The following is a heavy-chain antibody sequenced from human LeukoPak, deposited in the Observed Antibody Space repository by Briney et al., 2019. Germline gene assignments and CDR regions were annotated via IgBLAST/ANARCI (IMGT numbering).Heavy chain of an antibody. CDR2: INHSGST. J-gene: IGHJ6*02. V-gene: IGHV4-34*01. D-gene: IGHD1-26*01. CDR3: ARGRYSGSYYGIRYYYYGMDV. CDR1: GGSFSGYY. Sequence: SETLSLTCAVYGGSFSGYYWSWIRQPPGKGLEWIGEINHSGSTNYNPSLKSRVTISVDTSKNQFSLKLSSVTAADTAVYYCARGRYSGSYYGIRYYYYGMDVWGLGTTVTVSS.